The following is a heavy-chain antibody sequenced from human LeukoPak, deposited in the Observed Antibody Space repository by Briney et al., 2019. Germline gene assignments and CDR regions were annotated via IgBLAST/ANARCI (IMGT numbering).Heavy chain of an antibody. CDR3: ARLGWELPHYYYYGMDV. D-gene: IGHD1-26*01. Sequence: ASVKVSCKASGYTFTHFAVHWLRQAPGQRLEWMGWINTGNGYTEYSQTFQGRVTITRDTSASTAYMDLSSLRSEDTAVYYCARLGWELPHYYYYGMDVWGQGTTVTVSS. CDR2: INTGNGYT. CDR1: GYTFTHFA. V-gene: IGHV1-3*04. J-gene: IGHJ6*02.